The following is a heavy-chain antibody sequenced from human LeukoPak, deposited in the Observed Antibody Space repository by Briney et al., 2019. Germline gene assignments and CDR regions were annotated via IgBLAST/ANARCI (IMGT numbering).Heavy chain of an antibody. Sequence: PSETLSLTCTVSGGSISSSPCHWGWIRQPPGKGLEWIGTICYSGDTYYNPSLKSRVTISVDTSKKQFSLKLSSLTAADTAVYYCARQGGYSSSPDYWGQGTLVTVSS. D-gene: IGHD6-13*01. V-gene: IGHV4-39*07. CDR1: GGSISSSPCH. CDR3: ARQGGYSSSPDY. J-gene: IGHJ4*02. CDR2: ICYSGDT.